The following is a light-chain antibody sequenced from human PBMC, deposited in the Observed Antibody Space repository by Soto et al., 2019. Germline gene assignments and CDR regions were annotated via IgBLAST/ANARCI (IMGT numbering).Light chain of an antibody. CDR3: LQHNSYPRT. V-gene: IGKV1-5*01. J-gene: IGKJ1*01. CDR1: QSISSW. CDR2: VAS. Sequence: DIQMTHAPSTLSASVGDRVTITCRASQSISSWLTWYQQKPGKAPKRLIYVASSLQSGVPSRFSGSGSGTEFTLTISSLQPEDFATYYCLQHNSYPRTFGQGTKVDVK.